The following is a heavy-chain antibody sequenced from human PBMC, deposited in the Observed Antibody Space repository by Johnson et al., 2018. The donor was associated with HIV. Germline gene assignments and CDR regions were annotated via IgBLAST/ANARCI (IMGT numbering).Heavy chain of an antibody. D-gene: IGHD3-22*01. CDR2: IKQDGSEK. J-gene: IGHJ3*02. CDR1: GFTFHDYG. V-gene: IGHV3-7*03. Sequence: VQLVESGGGLVQPGGSLRLSCAAAGFTFHDYGMSWVRQAPGKGLEWVANIKQDGSEKYYADSVTGRLTISRDNAKNSLYLQVNSLRAEDMNVYYCAKPPLITMIVVVADGANAFDIWGQGTMVTVSS. CDR3: AKPPLITMIVVVADGANAFDI.